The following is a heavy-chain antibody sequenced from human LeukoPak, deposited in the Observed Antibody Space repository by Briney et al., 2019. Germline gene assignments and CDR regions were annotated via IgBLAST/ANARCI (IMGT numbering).Heavy chain of an antibody. J-gene: IGHJ5*02. CDR1: GGTFSSYA. Sequence: GASVKVSCKASGGTFSSYAISWVRQAPGQGLEWMGRIIPILGIANYAQKFQGRVTITADKSTSAAYVELSSLRSEDTAVYYCAREGISRWFDPWGQGTLVTVSS. D-gene: IGHD1-20*01. V-gene: IGHV1-69*04. CDR3: AREGISRWFDP. CDR2: IIPILGIA.